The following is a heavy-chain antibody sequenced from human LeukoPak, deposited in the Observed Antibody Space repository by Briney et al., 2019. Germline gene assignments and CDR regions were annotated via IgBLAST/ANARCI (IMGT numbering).Heavy chain of an antibody. CDR3: TRGHWGLQS. V-gene: IGHV4-59*02. Sequence: SETLSLTFTVSGASVTDYYWSWLRPSPGKGLEWISYIYHSGNSDYNPSLRSRVTTSLDTSKNQFSLNLISVTAADTAVYYCTRGHWGLQSWSQGTLVTVSS. CDR2: IYHSGNS. CDR1: GASVTDYY. J-gene: IGHJ5*02. D-gene: IGHD7-27*01.